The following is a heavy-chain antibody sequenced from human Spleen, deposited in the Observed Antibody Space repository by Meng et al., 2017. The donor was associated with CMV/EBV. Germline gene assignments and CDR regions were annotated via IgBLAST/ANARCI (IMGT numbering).Heavy chain of an antibody. D-gene: IGHD1-14*01. J-gene: IGHJ6*02. Sequence: GESLKISCAASGFIFSSYSMTWVRQAPGRGLEWVAVIWYDGSNKYYADSVKGRFTISRDNSKNTLYLQMNSLRAEDTAVYYCAKTDEPYYYYGMDVWGQGTTVTVSS. CDR1: GFIFSSYS. CDR2: IWYDGSNK. V-gene: IGHV3-33*06. CDR3: AKTDEPYYYYGMDV.